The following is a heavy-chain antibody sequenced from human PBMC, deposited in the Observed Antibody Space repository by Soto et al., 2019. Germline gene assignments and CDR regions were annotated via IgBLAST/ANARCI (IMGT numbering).Heavy chain of an antibody. CDR1: GYTFTSDD. J-gene: IGHJ3*02. CDR2: MNPNSGST. D-gene: IGHD6-19*01. Sequence: ASVKVSCKASGYTFTSDDINWVRQAAGQGLEWMGWMNPNSGSTGYAQKLQGRVTMTSNTSISTAYMELSGLRSEDTAVYYCASAYRSGRDAFDIWGQGSMVTFTS. CDR3: ASAYRSGRDAFDI. V-gene: IGHV1-8*01.